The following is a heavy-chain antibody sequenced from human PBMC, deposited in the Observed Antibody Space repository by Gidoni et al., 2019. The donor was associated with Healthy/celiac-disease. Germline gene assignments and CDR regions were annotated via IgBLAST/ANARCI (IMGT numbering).Heavy chain of an antibody. CDR1: GFTFSSYT. CDR3: ARSGREQLVLSELLY. J-gene: IGHJ4*02. Sequence: EVQLVESGGGLVQPGGSLRLSCAASGFTFSSYTMHWVRQAPGKGLEYVSAISSNGGSTYYANSVKGRFTISRDNSKNTLYLQMGSLRAEDMAVYYCARSGREQLVLSELLYWGQGTLVTVSS. CDR2: ISSNGGST. D-gene: IGHD6-13*01. V-gene: IGHV3-64*01.